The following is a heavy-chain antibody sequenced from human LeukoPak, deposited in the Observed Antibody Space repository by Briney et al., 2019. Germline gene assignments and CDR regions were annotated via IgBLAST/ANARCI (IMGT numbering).Heavy chain of an antibody. CDR3: AKDQNTVATAPFDY. CDR1: GFNFNNAW. CDR2: INSAGST. J-gene: IGHJ4*02. D-gene: IGHD4-17*01. Sequence: GGSLRLSCAASGFNFNNAWLDWVRQTPGQGLEWVSAINSAGSTYYGDSVRGRFTISRDNSKNVLHLQMNSLRAEDTALYYCAKDQNTVATAPFDYWGLGTLVTVSS. V-gene: IGHV3-53*01.